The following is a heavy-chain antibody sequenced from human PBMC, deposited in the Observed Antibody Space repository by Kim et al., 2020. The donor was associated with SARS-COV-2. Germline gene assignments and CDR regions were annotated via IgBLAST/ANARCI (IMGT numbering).Heavy chain of an antibody. D-gene: IGHD2-15*01. CDR3: ARVGGGNRLDFDS. Sequence: SETLSLTCTVSGGSISSYFWSWIRQPPGKGLEWIGYIYYSGNTNYNPSLKSRVTISVDTSKNQFSLKLSSVTAADTAVYYCARVGGGNRLDFDSWGQGTLVTVSS. V-gene: IGHV4-59*13. CDR2: IYYSGNT. CDR1: GGSISSYF. J-gene: IGHJ4*02.